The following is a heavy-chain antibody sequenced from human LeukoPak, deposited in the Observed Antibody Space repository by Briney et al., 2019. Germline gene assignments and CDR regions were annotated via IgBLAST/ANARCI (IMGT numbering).Heavy chain of an antibody. Sequence: PSETLSLTCTVSGVSISSYYWSWIRQPPGKGLEWIGYIYYSGRTNYNPSLKSRVTISVDTSKNQFSLKLSSVTAADTAVYYCARQYSDDSSGYYFAYWGQGTLVTVSS. CDR3: ARQYSDDSSGYYFAY. CDR2: IYYSGRT. V-gene: IGHV4-59*08. D-gene: IGHD3-22*01. CDR1: GVSISSYY. J-gene: IGHJ4*02.